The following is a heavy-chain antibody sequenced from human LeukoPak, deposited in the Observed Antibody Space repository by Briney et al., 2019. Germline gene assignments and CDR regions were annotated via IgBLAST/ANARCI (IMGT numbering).Heavy chain of an antibody. CDR3: ARPHSSSWNHAFDT. Sequence: GGSLRLSCAASGITLSSNYMSWVRQAPAKGVDRVSLISGGGSTYHADSVKGRCTIYRDNSKNTLYLQMNNVRAEDTAVYYCARPHSSSWNHAFDTWGQGTVVAVSS. CDR2: ISGGGST. J-gene: IGHJ3*02. CDR1: GITLSSNY. D-gene: IGHD6-13*01. V-gene: IGHV3-53*01.